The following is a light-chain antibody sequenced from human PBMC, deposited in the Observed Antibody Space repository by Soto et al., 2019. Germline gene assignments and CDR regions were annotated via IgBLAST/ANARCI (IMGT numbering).Light chain of an antibody. Sequence: EIVLTQSPGTLSLSPGERATLSCRASQSVSNNYVAWYQQISGQAPRLLIYGASKRASGIPARFSGSGSGAVVTLTVSSQEPEDFAVYYCQQYSNSPKYNFGQGTRL. J-gene: IGKJ2*01. CDR3: QQYSNSPKYN. CDR2: GAS. V-gene: IGKV3-20*01. CDR1: QSVSNNY.